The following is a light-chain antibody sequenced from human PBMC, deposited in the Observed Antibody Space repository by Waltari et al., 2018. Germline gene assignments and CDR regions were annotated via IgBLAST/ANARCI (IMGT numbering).Light chain of an antibody. V-gene: IGLV1-44*01. CDR1: SSNIGSNA. Sequence: QSVLTQPPSASGTPRPGVTISCSGSSSNIGSNAVNWYQQLPGTAPKLLVNSNNQRPSGVPDRFSGSKSGTSASLAISGLQSEDEADYYCASWDDSLNGVVFGGGTKLTVL. J-gene: IGLJ2*01. CDR3: ASWDDSLNGVV. CDR2: SNN.